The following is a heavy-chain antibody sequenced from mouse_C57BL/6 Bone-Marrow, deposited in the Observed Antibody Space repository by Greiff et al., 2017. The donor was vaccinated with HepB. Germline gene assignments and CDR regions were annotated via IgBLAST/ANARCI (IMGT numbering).Heavy chain of an antibody. CDR2: IYPSDSET. D-gene: IGHD1-1*01. V-gene: IGHV1-61*01. Sequence: QVQLQQPGAELVRPGSSVKLSCKASGYTFTSYWMDWVKQSPGQGLEWIGNIYPSDSETHYNQKFKDKATLTVDKSSSKAYMQLSSLTSEDSAVYYCARSGYGSSKGFAYWGQGTLVTVSA. CDR1: GYTFTSYW. CDR3: ARSGYGSSKGFAY. J-gene: IGHJ3*01.